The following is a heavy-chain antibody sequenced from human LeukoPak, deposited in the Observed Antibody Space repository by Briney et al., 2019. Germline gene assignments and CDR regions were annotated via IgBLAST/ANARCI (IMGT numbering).Heavy chain of an antibody. D-gene: IGHD3-10*01. V-gene: IGHV1-46*01. Sequence: GASVKVSCKASGYTFTAYYMHWVRQAPGQGLEWMGVIDPSGGSTSYAQRFQDRVTMTSDTSTSTVYMELSSLRSEDTAVYYCAKGGVGRLKFYYYYGMDVWGQGTTVTVSS. CDR2: IDPSGGST. CDR3: AKGGVGRLKFYYYYGMDV. CDR1: GYTFTAYY. J-gene: IGHJ6*02.